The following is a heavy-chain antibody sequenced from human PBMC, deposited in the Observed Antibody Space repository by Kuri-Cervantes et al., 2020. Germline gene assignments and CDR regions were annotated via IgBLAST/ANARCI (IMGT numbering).Heavy chain of an antibody. CDR1: RGSFSGYY. V-gene: IGHV4-34*01. CDR3: TRGQRFTFLGMVTGLDS. Sequence: SETLSRTCAVYRGSFSGYYWTWIRQPPGKGLEWIGEIDHSGNTNYHPSLKRRVTISVDTSKNQFSLTLTSVTAADTALYYCTRGQRFTFLGMVTGLDSCGQGTLVTVSS. D-gene: IGHD3-3*01. J-gene: IGHJ4*02. CDR2: IDHSGNT.